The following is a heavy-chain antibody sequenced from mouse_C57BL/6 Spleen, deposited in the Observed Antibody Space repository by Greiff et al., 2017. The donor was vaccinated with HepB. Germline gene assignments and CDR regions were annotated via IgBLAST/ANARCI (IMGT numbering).Heavy chain of an antibody. CDR3: ARHEAVVATQWYFDY. CDR2: ISSGGSYT. V-gene: IGHV5-6*01. D-gene: IGHD1-1*01. J-gene: IGHJ2*01. CDR1: GFTFSSYG. Sequence: DVQLVESGGDLVKPGGSLKLSCAASGFTFSSYGMSWVRQTPDKRLEWVATISSGGSYTYYPDSVKGRFTISRDNAKNTLYLQMSSLKSEDTAMYYCARHEAVVATQWYFDYWGQGTTLTVSS.